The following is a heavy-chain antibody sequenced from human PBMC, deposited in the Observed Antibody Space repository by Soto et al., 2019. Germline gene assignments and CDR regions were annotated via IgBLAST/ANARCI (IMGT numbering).Heavy chain of an antibody. CDR2: IRSKANSYAT. J-gene: IGHJ4*02. D-gene: IGHD3-3*01. V-gene: IGHV3-73*01. Sequence: PGGSLRLSCAASGFTFSGSAMHWVRQASGKGLEWVGRIRSKANSYATAYAASVKGRFTISRDDSKNTAYLQMNSLKTEDTAVYYCTRQIPSLWSGYYSSPFDYWGQGTLVTVSS. CDR3: TRQIPSLWSGYYSSPFDY. CDR1: GFTFSGSA.